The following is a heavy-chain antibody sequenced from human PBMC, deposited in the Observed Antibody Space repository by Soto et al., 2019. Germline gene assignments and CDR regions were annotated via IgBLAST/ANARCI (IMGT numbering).Heavy chain of an antibody. D-gene: IGHD2-21*02. Sequence: QVQLVQSGAEVKKPGSSVKVSCKASGGTLSSYTISWVRQAPGPGLEWMGRIIPILGIANYAQKFQGRVTITADKSTSTAYMELSSLRSEDTAVYYCARDHRAYWGGDCYLWGQGTLVTVSS. CDR2: IIPILGIA. CDR1: GGTLSSYT. CDR3: ARDHRAYWGGDCYL. J-gene: IGHJ5*02. V-gene: IGHV1-69*08.